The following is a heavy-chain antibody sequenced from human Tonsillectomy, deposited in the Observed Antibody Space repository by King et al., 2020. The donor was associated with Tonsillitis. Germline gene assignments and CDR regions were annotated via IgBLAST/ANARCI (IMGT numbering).Heavy chain of an antibody. D-gene: IGHD4-23*01. CDR1: GFTFSNAW. Sequence: EVQLVESGGGLVKPGGSLRLSCAASGFTFSNAWMNWVRQAPGKGLEWVGRIKSKTEGGTTDYAAPVKVRYTISRDDSKNTLYLQMNSLKTEDTPVYYWTTAGGGGNSWRYWYFDLWGRGTLVTVSS. J-gene: IGHJ2*01. V-gene: IGHV3-15*07. CDR2: IKSKTEGGTT. CDR3: TTAGGGGNSWRYWYFDL.